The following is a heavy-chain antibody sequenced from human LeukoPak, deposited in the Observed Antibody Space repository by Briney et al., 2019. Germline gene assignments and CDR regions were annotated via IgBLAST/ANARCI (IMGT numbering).Heavy chain of an antibody. Sequence: PSETLSLTCAVYGGSFSGYSWSWIRQPPGKGLEWIGEINHSGSTNYNPSLKSRVTISVDTSKNQFSLKLSSVTAADTAVYYCARGVAGSRYYDFWSGLRAKNWFDPWGQGTLVTVSS. CDR3: ARGVAGSRYYDFWSGLRAKNWFDP. J-gene: IGHJ5*02. V-gene: IGHV4-34*01. D-gene: IGHD3-3*01. CDR2: INHSGST. CDR1: GGSFSGYS.